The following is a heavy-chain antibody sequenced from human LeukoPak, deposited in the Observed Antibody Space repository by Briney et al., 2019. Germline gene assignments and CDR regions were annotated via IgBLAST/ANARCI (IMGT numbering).Heavy chain of an antibody. CDR1: GFTFSSYF. CDR2: ISYDGSIQ. CDR3: ARERGEGRTRNFDY. Sequence: GGSLRLSCAASGFTFSSYFVHWVRQVPGKGLDWVTTISYDGSIQYYSDSVKGRFTISRDNSKNTLYLQMNSLKPEDTAMYYCARERGEGRTRNFDYWGQGTLVTVSS. J-gene: IGHJ4*02. D-gene: IGHD3-16*01. V-gene: IGHV3-30-3*01.